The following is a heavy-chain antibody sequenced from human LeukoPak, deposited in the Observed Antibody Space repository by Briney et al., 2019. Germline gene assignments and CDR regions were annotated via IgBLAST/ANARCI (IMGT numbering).Heavy chain of an antibody. CDR3: ARGYCSGGSCPNWFDP. Sequence: ASVKVSCMASGYTFTSYYMHWVRQAPGQGLEWMGIINPSGGSTSYAQKFQGRVTMTRDTSTSTVYMELSSLRSEDTAVYYCARGYCSGGSCPNWFDPWGQGTLVTVSS. V-gene: IGHV1-46*01. J-gene: IGHJ5*02. CDR1: GYTFTSYY. CDR2: INPSGGST. D-gene: IGHD2-15*01.